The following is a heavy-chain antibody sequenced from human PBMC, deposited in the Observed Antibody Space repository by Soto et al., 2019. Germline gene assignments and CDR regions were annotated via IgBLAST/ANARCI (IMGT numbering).Heavy chain of an antibody. J-gene: IGHJ6*02. CDR1: GFGFNGYD. V-gene: IGHV3-13*01. CDR2: ISTAGDT. CDR3: ARGGDRLDGRDV. D-gene: IGHD5-12*01. Sequence: GGSLRLSCAASGFGFNGYDMHWVRQAPGKNLEWVAAISTAGDTYYLGSVKGRFTISREDAKNSLSLQMNSLRVGDTAGYYCARGGDRLDGRDVWGQGTTVTVSS.